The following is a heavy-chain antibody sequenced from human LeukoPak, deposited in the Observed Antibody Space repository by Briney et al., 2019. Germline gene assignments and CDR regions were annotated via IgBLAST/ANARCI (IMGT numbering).Heavy chain of an antibody. J-gene: IGHJ5*02. CDR1: GYTLTELS. D-gene: IGHD3-3*01. CDR3: ATRGGFLEWLGGNNWFDP. V-gene: IGHV1-24*01. CDR2: FDPEDGET. Sequence: ASVKVSCKVSGYTLTELSMHWVRQAPGKELEWMGGFDPEDGETIYAQKFQGRVTMTEDTSTDTAYMELSSLRSEDTAVYYCATRGGFLEWLGGNNWFDPWGQGTLVTVSS.